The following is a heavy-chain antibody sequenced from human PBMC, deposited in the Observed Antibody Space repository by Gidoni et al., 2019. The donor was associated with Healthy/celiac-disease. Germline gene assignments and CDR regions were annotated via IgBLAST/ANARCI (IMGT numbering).Heavy chain of an antibody. CDR2: IYYSGST. Sequence: QLQLQESGPGLVKPSETLSLTCTVSRGSISSSSYYWSWIRQPPGQGLEWIGSIYYSGSTYYNPSLKSRVTISVDTSKNQFSLKLSSVTAADTAVYYCARHTHKLLWFGEAYGMDVWGQGTTVTVSS. D-gene: IGHD3-10*01. V-gene: IGHV4-39*01. CDR3: ARHTHKLLWFGEAYGMDV. CDR1: RGSISSSSYY. J-gene: IGHJ6*02.